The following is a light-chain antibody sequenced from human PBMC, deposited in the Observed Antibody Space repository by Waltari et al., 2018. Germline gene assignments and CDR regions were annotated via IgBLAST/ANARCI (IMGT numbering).Light chain of an antibody. CDR1: SSDVGGYNY. J-gene: IGLJ3*02. CDR3: QSYDSSLSDWV. V-gene: IGLV2-8*01. Sequence: QSALTQPPSASGSPGQSVTISCTGTSSDVGGYNYVSWFQQRPGKAPNFMIYEVSNGGEGLPDRFYGAKSWTSASLASTGLQAEGEADYYCQSYDSSLSDWVFGGGTKLTVL. CDR2: EVS.